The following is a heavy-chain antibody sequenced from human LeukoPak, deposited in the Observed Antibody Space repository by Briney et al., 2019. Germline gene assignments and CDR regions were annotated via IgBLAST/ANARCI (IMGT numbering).Heavy chain of an antibody. CDR3: ARSSGIAVATVDY. J-gene: IGHJ4*02. CDR2: IYHSGST. V-gene: IGHV4-4*02. Sequence: SETLSLTCAVSGGSISSSNWWSWVRQPPGRGLEWIGEIYHSGSTNYNPSLKSRVTISVDKSKNQFSLKLSSVTAADTAVYYCARSSGIAVATVDYWGQGTLVTVSS. D-gene: IGHD6-19*01. CDR1: GGSISSSNW.